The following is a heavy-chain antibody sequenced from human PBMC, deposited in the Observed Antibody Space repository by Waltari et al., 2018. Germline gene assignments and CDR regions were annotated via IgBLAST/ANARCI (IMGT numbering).Heavy chain of an antibody. CDR3: VRDADYGMDV. V-gene: IGHV3-74*01. J-gene: IGHJ6*02. CDR2: INSDGSET. Sequence: EVQLVESGGGLVQPGGSLRLSCAASGFPFSAYWMHWVRQAPGKGLVWVSRINSDGSETTYADSVRGRFTFSRDNAKRTLHLQMNSLRVDDTAVYYCVRDADYGMDVWGQGTTVTVSS. CDR1: GFPFSAYW.